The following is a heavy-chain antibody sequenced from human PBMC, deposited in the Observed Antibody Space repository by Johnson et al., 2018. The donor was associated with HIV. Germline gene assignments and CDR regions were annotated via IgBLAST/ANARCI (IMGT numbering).Heavy chain of an antibody. CDR1: EFSFSSYG. V-gene: IGHV3-30*02. CDR3: AKDRSMDDAFDV. CDR2: IRYDGVGT. D-gene: IGHD1-26*01. J-gene: IGHJ3*01. Sequence: QVQLVESGGGVVQPGGSLRLSCAAPEFSFSSYGMHWVRQTPGKGLEWVAFIRYDGVGTHYADSVKGRFTISRDDSTNTLYLQMNSLRAEDTAVYYCAKDRSMDDAFDVWGQGTMVTVSS.